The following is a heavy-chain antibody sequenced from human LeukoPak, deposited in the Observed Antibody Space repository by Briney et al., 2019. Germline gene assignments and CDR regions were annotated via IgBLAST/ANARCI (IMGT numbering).Heavy chain of an antibody. J-gene: IGHJ5*02. CDR1: GGTFSSYA. CDR3: ARERSYDFWSGYSYWFDP. V-gene: IGHV1-69*13. CDR2: IIPIFGTA. Sequence: SVKVSCKASGGTFSSYAISWVRQAPGQGLVWMGGIIPIFGTANYAQKFQGRVTITADESTSTAYMELSSLRSEDTAVYYCARERSYDFWSGYSYWFDPWGQGTLVTVSS. D-gene: IGHD3-3*01.